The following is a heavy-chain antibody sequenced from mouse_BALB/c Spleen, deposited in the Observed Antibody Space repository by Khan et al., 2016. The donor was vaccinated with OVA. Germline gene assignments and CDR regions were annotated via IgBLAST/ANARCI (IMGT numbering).Heavy chain of an antibody. V-gene: IGHV1-7*01. Sequence: QVQLKESGAELAKPGASVKMSCKASGYTFTSYWMHWIKQRPGQGLEWIGYINPTSGYTDYNQKFKDKATLTADTSSSTAYMQLSSLTSDDSAVYYCARDRIDYWGQGTALTVSS. CDR1: GYTFTSYW. CDR2: INPTSGYT. J-gene: IGHJ2*01. CDR3: ARDRIDY.